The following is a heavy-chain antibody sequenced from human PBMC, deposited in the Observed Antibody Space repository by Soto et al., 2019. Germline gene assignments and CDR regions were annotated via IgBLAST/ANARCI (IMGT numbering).Heavy chain of an antibody. D-gene: IGHD6-13*01. CDR3: ARGWQSAFDI. CDR2: IYRGGST. J-gene: IGHJ3*02. CDR1: GFTVSDNY. V-gene: IGHV3-53*01. Sequence: GGSLRLSCAASGFTVSDNYMSWVRQAPGKGLEWVSVIYRGGSTYYANSVTGRFTISRDTSLHLHMNSLKTEDTAIYYCARGWQSAFDIWGQGTMVTVS.